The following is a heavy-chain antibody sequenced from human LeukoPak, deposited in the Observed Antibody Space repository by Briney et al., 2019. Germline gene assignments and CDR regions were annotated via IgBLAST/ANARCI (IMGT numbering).Heavy chain of an antibody. Sequence: GGSLNLSCAASGFNFSASAVHWVRQASGKGLEWVGRIRSKANTYGTAYAASVKGRFSISRDDSKNTSYLQMNSLKSEDTAVYFCTQWADSVPMDVWGQGTTVTVSS. CDR3: TQWADSVPMDV. J-gene: IGHJ6*02. CDR2: IRSKANTYGT. D-gene: IGHD2-8*01. V-gene: IGHV3-73*01. CDR1: GFNFSASA.